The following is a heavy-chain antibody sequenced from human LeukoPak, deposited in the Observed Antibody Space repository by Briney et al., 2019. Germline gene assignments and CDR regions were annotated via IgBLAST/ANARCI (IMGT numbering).Heavy chain of an antibody. J-gene: IGHJ4*02. V-gene: IGHV4-34*01. CDR2: INHSGST. Sequence: SETLSLTCAVYGGSFSGYYWSWIRQPPGKGLEWIGEINHSGSTNYNPSLKSRVTISVDTSKNQFSLKLSSVTAADTAVYYCASGVAGPYYFDYWGQGTLVTVSS. D-gene: IGHD6-19*01. CDR3: ASGVAGPYYFDY. CDR1: GGSFSGYY.